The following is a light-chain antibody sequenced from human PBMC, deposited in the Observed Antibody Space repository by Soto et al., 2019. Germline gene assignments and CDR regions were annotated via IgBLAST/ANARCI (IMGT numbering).Light chain of an antibody. J-gene: IGLJ1*01. V-gene: IGLV2-14*01. CDR3: SSFTTSSTYV. Sequence: QSALTQPASVSGSPGQSITISCTGTSSDVGFYNYVSWYQQHPGKAPKLMIYEVNNRPSGVSNRFSGSKSGNTASLTISGFQAEDDADYYCSSFTTSSTYVFGTGTKVTVL. CDR2: EVN. CDR1: SSDVGFYNY.